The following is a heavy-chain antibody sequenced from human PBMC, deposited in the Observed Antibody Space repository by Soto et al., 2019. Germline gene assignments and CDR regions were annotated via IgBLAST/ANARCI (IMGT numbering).Heavy chain of an antibody. CDR3: XXXGXXXXXXYSLDY. V-gene: IGHV1-69*02. Sequence: QVQLVQSGAEVKKPGSSVKVSXKXSXXXXSSYTISXVRQAPGQGLEWMGRIIPILGIANYAQKFQGRVTITADKSTSTAYMELSSLRSEDTAVYYXXXXGXXXXXXYSLDYWGQGTLVTVSS. D-gene: IGHD2-15*01. J-gene: IGHJ4*02. CDR1: XXXXSSYT. CDR2: IIPILGIA.